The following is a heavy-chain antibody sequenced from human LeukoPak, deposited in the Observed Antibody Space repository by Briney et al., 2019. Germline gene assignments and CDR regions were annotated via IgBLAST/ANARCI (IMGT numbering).Heavy chain of an antibody. CDR3: AKGSSSSWYEFDY. V-gene: IGHV3-23*01. J-gene: IGHJ4*02. D-gene: IGHD6-13*01. CDR2: ISGSGGST. Sequence: GGSLRLSCAASGFTFSSYAMNWVRQAPGEGLEWVSAISGSGGSTYNADSVKGRFTISRDNSKNTLYLQMNSLRAEDTAVYYCAKGSSSSWYEFDYWGQGTLVTVSS. CDR1: GFTFSSYA.